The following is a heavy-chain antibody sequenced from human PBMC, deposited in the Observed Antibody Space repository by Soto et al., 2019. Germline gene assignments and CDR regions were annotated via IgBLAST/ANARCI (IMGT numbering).Heavy chain of an antibody. CDR3: ASQGYLEWLLYHYHYYGMDV. D-gene: IGHD3-3*01. CDR1: GYSFTSYW. J-gene: IGHJ6*02. Sequence: GESLKISCKGSGYSFTSYWISWVRQMPGKGLEWMGRIDPSDSYTNYSPSFQGHVTISADKSISTAYRQWSSLKASDTAMYYCASQGYLEWLLYHYHYYGMDVWGQGTTVTVSS. V-gene: IGHV5-10-1*01. CDR2: IDPSDSYT.